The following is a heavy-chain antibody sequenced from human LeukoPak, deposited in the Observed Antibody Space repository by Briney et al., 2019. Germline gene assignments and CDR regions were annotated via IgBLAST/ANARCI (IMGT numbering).Heavy chain of an antibody. V-gene: IGHV4-39*07. Sequence: PSETLSLTCTVSGGSISSSSYYWGWIRQPPGKGLEWIGSIYYSGSTYYNPSLKSRVTISVDTSKNQFSLKLSSVTAADTAVYYCARGGIAADPFDYWGQGTLVTVSS. CDR3: ARGGIAADPFDY. CDR1: GGSISSSSYY. D-gene: IGHD6-13*01. CDR2: IYYSGST. J-gene: IGHJ4*02.